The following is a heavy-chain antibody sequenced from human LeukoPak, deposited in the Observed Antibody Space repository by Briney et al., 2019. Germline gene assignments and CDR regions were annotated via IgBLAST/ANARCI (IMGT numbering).Heavy chain of an antibody. Sequence: SVKVSCKGSGGTFSSYAISWVRQAPGQGLEWMGRIIPIFCTANHPQKFQGRVTITTDESTSTAYLEVSSLRSEDKGGYYCAREGIVVVTDAFDIWGQGRMVTASS. V-gene: IGHV1-69*05. D-gene: IGHD2-21*02. CDR3: AREGIVVVTDAFDI. CDR1: GGTFSSYA. CDR2: IIPIFCTA. J-gene: IGHJ3*02.